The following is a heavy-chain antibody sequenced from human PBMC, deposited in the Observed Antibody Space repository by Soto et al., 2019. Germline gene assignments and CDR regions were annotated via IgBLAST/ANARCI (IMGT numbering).Heavy chain of an antibody. CDR2: IIPIFGTA. V-gene: IGHV1-69*13. Sequence: SVKVSCKASGGTFSSYAISWVRQAPGQGLEWMGGIIPIFGTANYAQKFQGRVTITADESTSTAYMELSSLRSEDTAVYYCARAHYYDSSGYYRLDYWGQGTLVTVSS. CDR1: GGTFSSYA. J-gene: IGHJ4*02. CDR3: ARAHYYDSSGYYRLDY. D-gene: IGHD3-22*01.